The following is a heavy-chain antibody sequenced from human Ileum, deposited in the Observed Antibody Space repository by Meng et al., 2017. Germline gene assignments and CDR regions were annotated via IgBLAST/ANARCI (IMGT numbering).Heavy chain of an antibody. CDR1: GGSISSYY. V-gene: IGHV4-4*07. D-gene: IGHD2/OR15-2a*01. Sequence: GSLRLSCNVSGGSISSYYWSWIRQPAGKGLEWMGRIYSSETSNYNPSLKSRLTMSGDTSKNQISLKLNSVTAADTAVYYCARSDGNSPDAFEIWGQGTMVTVSS. CDR3: ARSDGNSPDAFEI. J-gene: IGHJ3*02. CDR2: IYSSETS.